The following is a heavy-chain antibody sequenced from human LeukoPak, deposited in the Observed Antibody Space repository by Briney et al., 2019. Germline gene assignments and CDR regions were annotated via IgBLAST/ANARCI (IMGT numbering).Heavy chain of an antibody. CDR3: ASHRPMYSSGWYGSLPYYFDY. Sequence: GGSLRLSCAASGFTFSDYYMSWIRQAPGKGPEWVSYISSSSSYTNYADSVKGRFTISRDNAKNSLYLQMNSLRAEDTAVYYCASHRPMYSSGWYGSLPYYFDYWGQGTLVTVSS. V-gene: IGHV3-11*03. J-gene: IGHJ4*02. CDR1: GFTFSDYY. D-gene: IGHD6-19*01. CDR2: ISSSSSYT.